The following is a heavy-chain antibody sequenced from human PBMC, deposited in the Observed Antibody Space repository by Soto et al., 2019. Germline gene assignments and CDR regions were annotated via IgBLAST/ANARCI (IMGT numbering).Heavy chain of an antibody. D-gene: IGHD6-19*01. CDR2: IYHSGST. V-gene: IGHV4-4*02. CDR1: GGSISSSNW. CDR3: ARASGGWYGGGAFDY. Sequence: SETLSLTCAASGGSISSSNWWSWVRQPPGKGLEWIGEIYHSGSTNYNPSLKSRVTISVDKSKNQFSLKLSSVTAADTAVYYCARASGGWYGGGAFDYWGQGTLVTVSS. J-gene: IGHJ4*02.